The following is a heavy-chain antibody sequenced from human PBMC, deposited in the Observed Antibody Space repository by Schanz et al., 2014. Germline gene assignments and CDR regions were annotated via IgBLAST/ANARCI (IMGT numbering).Heavy chain of an antibody. D-gene: IGHD3-16*01. V-gene: IGHV3-7*01. J-gene: IGHJ4*02. CDR1: GFTFSAYW. CDR3: ARDYAGFDC. Sequence: EVQLVESGGGLVQPGGSLRLSCAASGFTFSAYWMTWVRQAPGKGLDWVGIIKPDGSEKFYVDSVKGRFTISRDNAKNLMYLQMNSLRAEDTAVYYCARDYAGFDCWGQGTLVTVSS. CDR2: IKPDGSEK.